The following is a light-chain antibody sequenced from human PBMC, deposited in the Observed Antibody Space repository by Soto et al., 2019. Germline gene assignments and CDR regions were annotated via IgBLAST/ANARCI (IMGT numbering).Light chain of an antibody. CDR2: GAS. Sequence: PGERVTLSCRVSQSVSSSYLTWYQQKPGQAPRLLIYGASTRATSIPARFSGSGSGTDFTLTISSLQPEDFAVYYCQQDYNLPPTFGQGTKVDI. J-gene: IGKJ1*01. CDR3: QQDYNLPPT. V-gene: IGKV3D-7*01. CDR1: QSVSSSY.